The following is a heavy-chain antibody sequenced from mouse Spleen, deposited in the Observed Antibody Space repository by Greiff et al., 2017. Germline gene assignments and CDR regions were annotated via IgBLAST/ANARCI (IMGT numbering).Heavy chain of an antibody. V-gene: IGHV14-3*02. CDR1: GFNIKDTY. D-gene: IGHD1-2*01. CDR3: ARAATPYYYAMDY. Sequence: VQLQQSGAELVKPGASVKLSCTASGFNIKDTYMHWVKQRPEQGLEWIGRIDPANGNTKYDPKFQGKATITADTSSNTAYLQLSSLTSEDTAVYYCARAATPYYYAMDYWGQGTSVTVSS. J-gene: IGHJ4*01. CDR2: IDPANGNT.